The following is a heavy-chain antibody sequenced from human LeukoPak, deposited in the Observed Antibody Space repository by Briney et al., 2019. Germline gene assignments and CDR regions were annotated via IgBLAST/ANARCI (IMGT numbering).Heavy chain of an antibody. D-gene: IGHD6-6*01. V-gene: IGHV4-34*01. Sequence: PSETLSLTCAVYGGSFSGYYWSWIRQPPGKGLEWIGAINHSGSTNYNPSLKSRVTISVDTSKNQFSLKLSSVTAADTAVYYCARLIRQLVPYYYYYMDVWGKRTTDTISS. CDR3: ARLIRQLVPYYYYYMDV. J-gene: IGHJ6*03. CDR1: GGSFSGYY. CDR2: INHSGST.